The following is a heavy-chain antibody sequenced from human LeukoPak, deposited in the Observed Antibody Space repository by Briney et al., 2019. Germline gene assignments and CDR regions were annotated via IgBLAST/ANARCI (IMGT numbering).Heavy chain of an antibody. J-gene: IGHJ4*02. CDR2: INPNSGGT. CDR1: GYTFTGYY. Sequence: GASVKVSCKASGYTFTGYYMHWVRQAPGQGLEWMGWINPNSGGTNYAQKFQGRVTMTRDTSISTAYMELSRLRSDDTAVYYRARDREIMGISYYFDYWGQGTLVTVSS. V-gene: IGHV1-2*02. D-gene: IGHD7-27*01. CDR3: ARDREIMGISYYFDY.